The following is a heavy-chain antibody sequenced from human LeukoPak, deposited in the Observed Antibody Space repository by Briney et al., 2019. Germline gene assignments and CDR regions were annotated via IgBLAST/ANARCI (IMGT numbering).Heavy chain of an antibody. D-gene: IGHD6-19*01. CDR3: ARRSGIYYFDY. CDR1: GLTFSSYE. Sequence: GGSLRLSCAASGLTFSSYEMNWVRQAPGKGLEWVSYISSSGSTIYYADSVKGRFTISRDNAKNSLYLQMNSLRAEDTAVYYCARRSGIYYFDYWGQGTLVTVSS. CDR2: ISSSGSTI. J-gene: IGHJ4*02. V-gene: IGHV3-48*03.